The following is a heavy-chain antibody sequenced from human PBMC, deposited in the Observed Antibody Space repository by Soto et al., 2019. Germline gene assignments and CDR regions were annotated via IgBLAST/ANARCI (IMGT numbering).Heavy chain of an antibody. J-gene: IGHJ3*01. CDR2: ISIGSGSI. CDR3: VRDDRWAFDF. V-gene: IGHV3-48*02. D-gene: IGHD3-22*01. CDR1: GFSFSNYA. Sequence: EVQLVESGGDLVQPGGSRRVSCAASGFSFSNYAMNWVRQAPGKGLEWVSYISIGSGSIFYADSVKGRFTISRDDAKNSLYMQMNPLRDEDTAVYYCVRDDRWAFDFWGQGTMVTVSS.